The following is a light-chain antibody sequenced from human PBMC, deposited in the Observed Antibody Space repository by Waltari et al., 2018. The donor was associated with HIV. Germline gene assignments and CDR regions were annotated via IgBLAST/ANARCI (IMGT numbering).Light chain of an antibody. V-gene: IGLV4-60*03. CDR3: ETWDSNIRV. J-gene: IGLJ3*02. Sequence: QPVVTQSSSASASLGSSAELTCTLSSGHSSYIIAWHQQQPGKAPRYLMKVEGSGTYSKGSGVPGRFSGTSSGADRYLTISNIQSDDEADYNCETWDSNIRVYGGGTKLNVL. CDR1: SGHSSYI. CDR2: VEGSGTY.